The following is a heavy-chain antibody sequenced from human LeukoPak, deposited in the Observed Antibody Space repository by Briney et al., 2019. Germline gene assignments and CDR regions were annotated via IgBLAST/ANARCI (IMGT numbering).Heavy chain of an antibody. D-gene: IGHD6-6*01. V-gene: IGHV4-4*09. Sequence: SETLSLTCSVSGGSISSSSWHWIRQPPEKGLEWIGYVDRSGNTIYNPSLQSRVTISVDTSKNQFSLALHSVTAADTAVYYRARRLLQTDIIAAQNWFDPWGQGTLVTVSS. J-gene: IGHJ5*02. CDR2: VDRSGNT. CDR1: GGSISSSS. CDR3: ARRLLQTDIIAAQNWFDP.